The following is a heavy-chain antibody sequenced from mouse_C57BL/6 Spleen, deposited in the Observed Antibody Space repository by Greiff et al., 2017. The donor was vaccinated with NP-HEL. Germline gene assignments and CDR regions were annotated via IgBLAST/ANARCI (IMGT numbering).Heavy chain of an antibody. V-gene: IGHV3-6*01. CDR1: GYSITSGYY. J-gene: IGHJ2*01. Sequence: ESGPGLVKPSQSLSLTCSVTGYSITSGYYWNWIRQFPGNKLEWMGYISYDGSNNYNPSLKNRISITRDTSKNQFFLKLNSLTTEDTATYYCARGITTVVAPYYFDYWGQGTTLTVSS. CDR3: ARGITTVVAPYYFDY. CDR2: ISYDGSN. D-gene: IGHD1-1*01.